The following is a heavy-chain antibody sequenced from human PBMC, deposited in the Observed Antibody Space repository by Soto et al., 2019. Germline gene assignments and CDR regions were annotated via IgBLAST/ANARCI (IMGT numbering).Heavy chain of an antibody. CDR2: ISYDGSNK. CDR3: ARDGGVGSNLYAFDI. D-gene: IGHD3-16*01. V-gene: IGHV3-30*04. J-gene: IGHJ3*02. CDR1: GFTFSSYA. Sequence: GGSLRLSCAASGFTFSSYAMHWVRQAPGKGLGGVAVISYDGSNKYYADSVKGRFTISRDNSKNTLYLQMNSLRAEDTAVYYCARDGGVGSNLYAFDIWGQGTMVTVSS.